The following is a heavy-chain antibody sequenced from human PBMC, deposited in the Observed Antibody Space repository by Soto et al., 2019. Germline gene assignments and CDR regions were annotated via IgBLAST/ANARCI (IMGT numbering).Heavy chain of an antibody. Sequence: SETVSRTCPVCGGSISNDYWTWGRQPPGNGLEWIGYFYYSGSTNYNPSLESRFTISIDAAKNQFSLKMKSVNAADTDAYYCVRDYLLTGFDPWGQGALVTVSS. V-gene: IGHV4-59*01. CDR3: VRDYLLTGFDP. D-gene: IGHD3-9*01. CDR1: GGSISNDY. CDR2: FYYSGST. J-gene: IGHJ5*02.